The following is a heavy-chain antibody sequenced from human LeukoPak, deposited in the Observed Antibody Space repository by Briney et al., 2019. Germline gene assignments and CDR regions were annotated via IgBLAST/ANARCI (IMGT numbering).Heavy chain of an antibody. Sequence: SETLSLTCTVSGDSISSSTYYWGWVRQPPGKWLEWTGNFYYSGTSYYNPSLKSRVTISVDTSKNQFSLKLSTVTAADTALYYCARSWIQLWYYDFWGQGTLVTVSS. CDR2: FYYSGTS. CDR3: ARSWIQLWYYDF. D-gene: IGHD5-18*01. CDR1: GDSISSSTYY. V-gene: IGHV4-39*01. J-gene: IGHJ4*02.